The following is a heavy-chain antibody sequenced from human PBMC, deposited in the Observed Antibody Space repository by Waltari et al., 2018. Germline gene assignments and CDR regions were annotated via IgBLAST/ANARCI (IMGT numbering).Heavy chain of an antibody. Sequence: QVQLQQWGAGLLKPSETLSLTCAVYGGSFSGYSWSWIRQPPGKGLEWIGEINHSGSTNYNPSLKSRVTISVDTSKNQFSLKLSSVTAADTAVYYCARDAAAGTPALYYWGQGTLVTVSS. J-gene: IGHJ4*02. CDR2: INHSGST. V-gene: IGHV4-34*01. CDR3: ARDAAAGTPALYY. D-gene: IGHD6-13*01. CDR1: GGSFSGYS.